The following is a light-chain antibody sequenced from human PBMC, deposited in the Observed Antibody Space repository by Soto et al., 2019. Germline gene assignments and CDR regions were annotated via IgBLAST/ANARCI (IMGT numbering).Light chain of an antibody. CDR2: AAS. CDR1: QGISTF. J-gene: IGKJ3*01. V-gene: IGKV1-9*01. CDR3: QQVISYPPG. Sequence: DIQLTQSPSFLSASVGDRVTITCRASQGISTFLAWYQQRPGKAPKLLIYAASTLQSGLPSRFSGSGSGTDFPLTISSLPPEDFATYYCQQVISYPPGFGPGAKVDIK.